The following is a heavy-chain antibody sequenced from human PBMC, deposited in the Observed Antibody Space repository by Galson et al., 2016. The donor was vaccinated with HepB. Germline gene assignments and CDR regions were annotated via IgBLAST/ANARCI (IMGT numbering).Heavy chain of an antibody. CDR1: GFTFSSYA. CDR3: ARDRAVSGTGWRGVDS. CDR2: ISYDGLNR. V-gene: IGHV3-30*03. J-gene: IGHJ4*03. D-gene: IGHD3-10*01. Sequence: SLRLSCAASGFTFSSYAMSWVRQAPGKGLEWVAVISYDGLNRYYVDSVKGRFTISKDNSKNTLYLQMDSLRGEDTAVYYCARDRAVSGTGWRGVDSWGQGTLVTVSS.